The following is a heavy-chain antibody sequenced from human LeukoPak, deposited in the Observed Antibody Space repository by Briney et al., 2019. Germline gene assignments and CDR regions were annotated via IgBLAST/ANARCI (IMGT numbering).Heavy chain of an antibody. V-gene: IGHV3-20*04. D-gene: IGHD2-21*01. Sequence: GGSLRLSCAASGFIFDDYGMSWVRQAPGKGLEWISGINWNGGSTGYADSVKGRFTISRDDAKKSLYLQMNSLRAEDTAVYFCTRFAEVYYYVDVWGTGTTVIVSS. CDR3: TRFAEVYYYVDV. J-gene: IGHJ6*03. CDR1: GFIFDDYG. CDR2: INWNGGST.